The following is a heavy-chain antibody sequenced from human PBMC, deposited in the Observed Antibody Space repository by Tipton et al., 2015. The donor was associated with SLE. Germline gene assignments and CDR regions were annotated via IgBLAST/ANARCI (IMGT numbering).Heavy chain of an antibody. CDR3: ARGQSYYYGSGLGFDY. D-gene: IGHD3-10*01. CDR1: GFTFDDYA. J-gene: IGHJ4*02. V-gene: IGHV3-9*01. Sequence: SLRLSCAASGFTFDDYAMHWVRQAPGKGLEWVSGISWNSGSIGYADFVKGRFTISRDNAKNSLYLQMNSLRAEDTAVYYCARGQSYYYGSGLGFDYWGQGTLVTVSS. CDR2: ISWNSGSI.